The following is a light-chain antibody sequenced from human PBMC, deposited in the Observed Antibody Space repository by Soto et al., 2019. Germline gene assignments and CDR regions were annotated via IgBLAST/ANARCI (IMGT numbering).Light chain of an antibody. Sequence: NFMLTQPHSVSESPGKTVTISCTRSSGSIATNYVQWYQQRPGSAPTTVIYEDKLRPSGVPDRFSGSIDSSSNSASLTISGLKTEDEADYSCQSYHSGNYAFGTGTKLTVL. CDR1: SGSIATNY. CDR2: EDK. V-gene: IGLV6-57*04. J-gene: IGLJ1*01. CDR3: QSYHSGNYA.